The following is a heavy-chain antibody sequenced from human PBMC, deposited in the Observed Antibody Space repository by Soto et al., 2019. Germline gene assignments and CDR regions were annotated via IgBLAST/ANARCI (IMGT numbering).Heavy chain of an antibody. Sequence: QVQLVESGGEVEKPGSSVKVSCKTSGVSFNNNGIGWVRQAPGHGLEWMGGVSPPFRTSNYARKFQGRISITADASTGTVNMELSSLTSEDTAQYYCARVLYYGSGSYSPYGMDVWGQGTTVTVSS. D-gene: IGHD3-10*01. CDR1: GVSFNNNG. J-gene: IGHJ6*02. CDR2: VSPPFRTS. CDR3: ARVLYYGSGSYSPYGMDV. V-gene: IGHV1-69*01.